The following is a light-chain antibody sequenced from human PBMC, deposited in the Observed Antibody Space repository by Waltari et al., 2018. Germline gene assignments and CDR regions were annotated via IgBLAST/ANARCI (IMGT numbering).Light chain of an antibody. CDR1: QSISSY. CDR3: QQSYSTPRFT. CDR2: VAS. Sequence: DIQLTQSPYSLSASVGDRVTITCRASQSISSYLNWYQQKPGNAPKLLIYVASSLQSGVPSRFSGSGSGTDFTLTISSLQPEDFGTYYCQQSYSTPRFTFGPGTKVEIK. V-gene: IGKV1-39*01. J-gene: IGKJ3*01.